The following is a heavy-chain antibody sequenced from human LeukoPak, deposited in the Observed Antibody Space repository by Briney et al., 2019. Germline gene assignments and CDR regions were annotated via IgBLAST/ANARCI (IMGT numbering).Heavy chain of an antibody. J-gene: IGHJ4*02. V-gene: IGHV2-5*02. CDR1: GFSLSTSGVG. CDR2: IYWDDDK. Sequence: SGPTLVNPTQTLTLTCTFSGFSLSTSGVGVGWIRQPPGKALEWLALIYWDDDKPYSPSLKSRPTTTKDASKELVVLTMTNMDPVDTATYYCAHTPYGSGSSKYYFDYWGQGTLVTVSS. CDR3: AHTPYGSGSSKYYFDY. D-gene: IGHD3-10*01.